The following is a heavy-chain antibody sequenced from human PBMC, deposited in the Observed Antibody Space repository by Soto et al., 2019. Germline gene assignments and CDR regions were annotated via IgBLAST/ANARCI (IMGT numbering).Heavy chain of an antibody. J-gene: IGHJ6*02. CDR2: ISNDGSNK. D-gene: IGHD2-15*01. CDR3: GKDTLDCSGGDCPLYSYYGMDV. CDR1: GFTFRSYG. V-gene: IGHV3-30*18. Sequence: QVQLVESGGGVVQPGTSLRLSCAASGFTFRSYGMHWVRQAPGKGLEWLAVISNDGSNKYLADSVKGRLALSRDNSRNTLYLPINSLRVEDTAVYYCGKDTLDCSGGDCPLYSYYGMDVWGQGTTVTVSS.